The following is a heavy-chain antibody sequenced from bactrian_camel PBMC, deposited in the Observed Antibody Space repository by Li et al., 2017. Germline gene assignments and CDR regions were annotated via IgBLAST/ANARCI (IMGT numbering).Heavy chain of an antibody. D-gene: IGHD2*01. CDR2: IYTGGSPT. V-gene: IGHV3S6*01. Sequence: HVQLVESGGGSVQAGGSLRLSCAFSGYTYSGHCMGWFREAAGNRREAVAGIYTGGSPTVYADSVKGRFIISRDNAENTVYLQMNSLKLDDAAMYYCFVDETCVAWYSSAPSDSGYWGQGTQVTV. J-gene: IGHJ4*01. CDR1: GYTYSGHC. CDR3: FVDETCVAWYSSAPSDSGY.